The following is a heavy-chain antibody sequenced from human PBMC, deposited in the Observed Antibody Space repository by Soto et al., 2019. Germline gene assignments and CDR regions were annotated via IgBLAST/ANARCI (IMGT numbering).Heavy chain of an antibody. Sequence: SETLSLTCTVSGGSISSGGYYWSWIRQHPGKGLEWIGYIYYSGSTYYNPSLKSRVTISVDTSKNQFSLKLSSVTAADTAVYYCARSQDGYDSSGYYYVEYFQHWGQGTLVTVSS. CDR1: GGSISSGGYY. V-gene: IGHV4-31*03. J-gene: IGHJ1*01. CDR2: IYYSGST. CDR3: ARSQDGYDSSGYYYVEYFQH. D-gene: IGHD3-22*01.